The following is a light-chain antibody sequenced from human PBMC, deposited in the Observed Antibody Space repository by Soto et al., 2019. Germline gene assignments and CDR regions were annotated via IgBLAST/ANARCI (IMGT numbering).Light chain of an antibody. CDR3: SSFTSTSTYV. CDR1: SSDVGSYNR. Sequence: QSALTQTPSVSGSPGQSVAISCSGTSSDVGSYNRVSWYQQPPGTAPKLVIYDVSNRPSGVPDRFSGSKSGNTASLTISGLQAEDEADYYCSSFTSTSTYVFGTGTKLTVL. V-gene: IGLV2-18*02. CDR2: DVS. J-gene: IGLJ1*01.